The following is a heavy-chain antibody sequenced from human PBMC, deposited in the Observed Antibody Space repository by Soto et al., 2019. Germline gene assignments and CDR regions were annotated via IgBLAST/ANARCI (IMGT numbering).Heavy chain of an antibody. Sequence: QVQLVQSGAEVKKPGSSVRVSCKVSGGTFISHAINWLRQAPGQGLEWMGVIIPVTETPNNAEKFQGRLTITADKSTTPVYMELSSLTLDDTAVYFCARGNKGPGHYGPGSQGWYGPWGQGTLVTVSS. CDR2: IIPVTETP. V-gene: IGHV1-69*06. J-gene: IGHJ5*02. CDR1: GGTFISHA. D-gene: IGHD3-10*01. CDR3: ARGNKGPGHYGPGSQGWYGP.